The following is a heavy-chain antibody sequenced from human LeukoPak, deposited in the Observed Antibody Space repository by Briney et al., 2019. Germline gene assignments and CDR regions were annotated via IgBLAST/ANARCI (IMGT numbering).Heavy chain of an antibody. D-gene: IGHD3-3*01. CDR3: AKDGELRFLEWTPYYFDY. J-gene: IGHJ4*02. V-gene: IGHV3-30*02. CDR1: GFTFSSYG. Sequence: GGSLRLSCAASGFTFSSYGIHWVRQAPGKGLEWVAFIQYEGSKKYYADSVKGRFTISRDNSKNTLYLQMNSLRAEDTAVYYCAKDGELRFLEWTPYYFDYWGQGTLVTVTS. CDR2: IQYEGSKK.